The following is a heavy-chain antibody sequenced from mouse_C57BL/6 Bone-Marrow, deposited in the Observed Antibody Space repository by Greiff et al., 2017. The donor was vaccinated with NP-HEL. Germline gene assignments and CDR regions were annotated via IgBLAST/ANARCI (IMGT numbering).Heavy chain of an antibody. Sequence: EVKLVESGGDLVKPGGSLKLSCAASGFTFSSYGMSWVRQTPDKRLEWVATISSGGSYTYYPDSVKGRFTISRDNAKNTLYLQMSSLKSEDTAMYYCARWDYYGSSYVFDYWGQGTTLTVSS. CDR3: ARWDYYGSSYVFDY. J-gene: IGHJ2*01. CDR2: ISSGGSYT. D-gene: IGHD1-1*01. CDR1: GFTFSSYG. V-gene: IGHV5-6*01.